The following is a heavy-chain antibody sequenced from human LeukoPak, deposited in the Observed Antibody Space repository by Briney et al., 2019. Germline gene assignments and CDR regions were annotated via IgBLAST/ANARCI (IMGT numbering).Heavy chain of an antibody. D-gene: IGHD3-9*01. CDR2: ITWDGGTT. V-gene: IGHV3-43*01. Sequence: GGSLRLSCAASGFTFDDHTMHWVRQAPGKGLEWVSHITWDGGTTDYVDSVKGRFTISRDNRKNSLYLQMNSLRTEDTAVYYCARDMFDWLFEDLEIGVSFDYWGQGTLVTVSS. CDR1: GFTFDDHT. J-gene: IGHJ4*02. CDR3: ARDMFDWLFEDLEIGVSFDY.